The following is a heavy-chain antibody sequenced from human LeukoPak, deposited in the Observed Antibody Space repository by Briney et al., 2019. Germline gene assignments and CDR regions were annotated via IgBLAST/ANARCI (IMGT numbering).Heavy chain of an antibody. CDR3: ARVYYDFWSGYYTGVEYFDY. J-gene: IGHJ4*02. CDR2: IYYSGST. CDR1: GGSISSSSYY. Sequence: PSETLSLTCTVSGGSISSSSYYWGWIRQPPGKGLEWLGSIYYSGSTYYNPSLKSRVTISVDTSKNQFSLKLSSVTAADTAVYYCARVYYDFWSGYYTGVEYFDYWGQGTLVTVSS. D-gene: IGHD3-3*01. V-gene: IGHV4-39*01.